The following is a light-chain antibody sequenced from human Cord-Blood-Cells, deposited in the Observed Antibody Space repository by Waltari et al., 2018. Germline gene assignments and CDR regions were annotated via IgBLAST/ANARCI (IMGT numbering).Light chain of an antibody. Sequence: DIQITQSPSTLSASVEDRVTITCRASQSISSWLAWYQQKPGKDPKLLMYKASSLESGVPSRFSGSGSGTEFTLTINSLQPDDFATYYCQQYNSYSYTFGQGTKLEIK. V-gene: IGKV1-5*03. CDR2: KAS. J-gene: IGKJ2*01. CDR1: QSISSW. CDR3: QQYNSYSYT.